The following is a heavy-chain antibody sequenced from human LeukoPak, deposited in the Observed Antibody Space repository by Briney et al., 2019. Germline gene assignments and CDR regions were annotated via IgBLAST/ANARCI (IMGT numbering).Heavy chain of an antibody. Sequence: SETLSLTCTVSGGSISSYYWSWIRQPPGKGLEWIGYIYYTGNTNYNPSLKSRVTISVDTSKNQFSLKLSSVTAADTAVYYCARHREYSGAIFDYWGQGTLVTVSS. J-gene: IGHJ4*02. CDR1: GGSISSYY. CDR3: ARHREYSGAIFDY. CDR2: IYYTGNT. V-gene: IGHV4-59*08. D-gene: IGHD1-26*01.